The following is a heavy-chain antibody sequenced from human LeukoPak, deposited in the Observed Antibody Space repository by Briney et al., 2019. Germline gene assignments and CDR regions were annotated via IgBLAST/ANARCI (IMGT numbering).Heavy chain of an antibody. J-gene: IGHJ6*02. D-gene: IGHD3-10*01. CDR2: INPNSGGT. Sequence: ASVKVSCKASGYTFTGYYMHWVRQAPGQGLEWMGWINPNSGGTNYAQKFQGWVTMTRDTSISTAYMELSRLRFDDTAVYYCARDQTYGSGLFDYYYYGMDVWGQGTTVTVSS. CDR1: GYTFTGYY. CDR3: ARDQTYGSGLFDYYYYGMDV. V-gene: IGHV1-2*04.